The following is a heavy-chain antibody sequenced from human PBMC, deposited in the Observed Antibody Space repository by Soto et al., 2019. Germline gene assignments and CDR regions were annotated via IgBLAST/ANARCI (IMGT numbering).Heavy chain of an antibody. Sequence: QVQLVQSGAEVKMPGSSVRVSCKASGGSFSKYGISWVRQAPGQGLEWMGGIIPMFGIGNYAEKFLGRVTITADESTRTSHTALSSLRSEDKAVYFCARASRENYFYAMDVWGQGTTVTVSS. J-gene: IGHJ6*02. CDR1: GGSFSKYG. CDR2: IIPMFGIG. V-gene: IGHV1-69*01. CDR3: ARASRENYFYAMDV. D-gene: IGHD1-26*01.